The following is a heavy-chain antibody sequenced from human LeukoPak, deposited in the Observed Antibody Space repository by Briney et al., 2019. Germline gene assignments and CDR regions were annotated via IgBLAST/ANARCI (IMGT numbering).Heavy chain of an antibody. CDR3: ARRYYDTTGYAFDI. CDR1: GFTLNTYT. V-gene: IGHV3-21*01. D-gene: IGHD3-22*01. CDR2: VGRDGSI. J-gene: IGHJ3*02. Sequence: GGSLRLSCVASGFTLNTYTMNWVRQAPGKGLEWISCVGRDGSIHYADSVKGRITISRDNAKNSLFLRMNSLRAEDTAIYYCARRYYDTTGYAFDIWGQGTMVTVSS.